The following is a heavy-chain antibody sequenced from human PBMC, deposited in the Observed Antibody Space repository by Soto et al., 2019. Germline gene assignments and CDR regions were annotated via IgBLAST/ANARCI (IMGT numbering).Heavy chain of an antibody. V-gene: IGHV3-7*01. CDR3: ARDPFHDSKGLFDY. Sequence: EVQLVESGGGLVQPGGSLRLSCAASGFTFSIFWMHWVRQAPGKGLEWVASINQDGSAKYHVDSVKGRFTISRGNAKNSLYLQMSSLRVEDTALYSCARDPFHDSKGLFDYWGQGTLVTVSS. CDR1: GFTFSIFW. CDR2: INQDGSAK. D-gene: IGHD3-22*01. J-gene: IGHJ4*02.